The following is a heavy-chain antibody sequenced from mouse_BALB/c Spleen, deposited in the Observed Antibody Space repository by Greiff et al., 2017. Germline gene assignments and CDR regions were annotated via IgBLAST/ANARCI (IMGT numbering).Heavy chain of an antibody. V-gene: IGHV2-2*02. CDR1: GFSLTSYG. J-gene: IGHJ4*01. CDR2: IWSGGST. D-gene: IGHD2-4*01. Sequence: VQLQESGPGLVQPSQSLSITCTVSGFSLTSYGVNWVRQSPGKGLEWLGVIWSGGSTDYNAAFISRLSISKDNSKSQVFFKMNSLQANDTAIYYCATTMITSYAMDYWGQGTSVTVSS. CDR3: ATTMITSYAMDY.